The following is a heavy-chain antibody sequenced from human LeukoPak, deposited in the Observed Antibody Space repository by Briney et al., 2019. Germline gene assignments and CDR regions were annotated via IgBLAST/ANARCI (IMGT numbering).Heavy chain of an antibody. J-gene: IGHJ4*02. CDR1: GDTFTNIG. CDR3: ATREPTYYFDY. Sequence: SVKVSCKASGDTFTNIGINWVRQAPGQGLEWMGGIIPIFGTANYAQKFQGRVTITADKSTSTAYMELSSLRSEDTAVYYCATREPTYYFDYWGQGTLVTVSS. CDR2: IIPIFGTA. D-gene: IGHD1-26*01. V-gene: IGHV1-69*06.